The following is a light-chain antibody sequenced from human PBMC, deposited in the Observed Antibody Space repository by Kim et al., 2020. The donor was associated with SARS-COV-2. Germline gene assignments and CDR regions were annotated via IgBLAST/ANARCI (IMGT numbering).Light chain of an antibody. CDR3: HQYDNWYT. CDR2: GAS. J-gene: IGKJ2*01. V-gene: IGKV3-15*01. Sequence: EIVMTQSPATLSVSPGERVTLSCRASQSVSDNLAWYQQKPGQGPRLLIYGASTRATGIPARFSGSGSGTEFTLTISSLQSEDFAVYYCHQYDNWYTFGQGTKLEI. CDR1: QSVSDN.